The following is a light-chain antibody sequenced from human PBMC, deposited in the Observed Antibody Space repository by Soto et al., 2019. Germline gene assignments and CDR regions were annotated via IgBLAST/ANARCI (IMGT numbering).Light chain of an antibody. Sequence: IQMTKCPSSLSASAGDRVTITCRASQGIFNFLAWYQQKPGKGPELLIYAASTLQSGVPSRFSGSGSGTDFTLTISSLQPEDVATYFCQQYNSAPQTSGQGTKVDIK. CDR1: QGIFNF. V-gene: IGKV1-27*01. J-gene: IGKJ1*01. CDR2: AAS. CDR3: QQYNSAPQT.